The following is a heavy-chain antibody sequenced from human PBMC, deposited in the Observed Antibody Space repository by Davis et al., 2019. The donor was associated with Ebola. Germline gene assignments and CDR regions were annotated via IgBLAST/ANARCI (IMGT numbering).Heavy chain of an antibody. CDR3: ARGGDIVVVPAVGYYYMDV. Sequence: GRFTISRDNANNSLYLQMNSLRAEDTAVYYCARGGDIVVVPAVGYYYMDVWGKGTTVTVSS. J-gene: IGHJ6*03. V-gene: IGHV3-11*06. D-gene: IGHD2-2*01.